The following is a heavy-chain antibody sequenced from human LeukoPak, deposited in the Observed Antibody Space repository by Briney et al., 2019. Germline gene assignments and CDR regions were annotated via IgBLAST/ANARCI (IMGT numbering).Heavy chain of an antibody. CDR2: IYPGDSDT. D-gene: IGHD4-17*01. J-gene: IGHJ4*02. Sequence: GESLKISCKGSGSGFTSYWIGWVRPMPGKGLEWMGIIYPGDSDTRYSPSFQGHVTISADKSISTAYLQWSSLKASDTAMYYCARHDGDYPFDYWGQGTLVTVSS. V-gene: IGHV5-51*01. CDR3: ARHDGDYPFDY. CDR1: GSGFTSYW.